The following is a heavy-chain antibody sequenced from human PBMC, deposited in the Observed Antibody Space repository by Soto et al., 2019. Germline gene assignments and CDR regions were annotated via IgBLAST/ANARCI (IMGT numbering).Heavy chain of an antibody. D-gene: IGHD2-2*01. CDR3: ARNWNLALVPAAYFDS. Sequence: KPSETLSLTCTVSNDSVLTSIYYWAWIRQPPGKGLEWIGTIYYTGTTYYNPSLQSRVTISIDTSKNQFSLNLNPVTAADTAVYYCARNWNLALVPAAYFDSWGQGAMVTVSS. CDR2: IYYTGTT. CDR1: NDSVLTSIYY. J-gene: IGHJ4*02. V-gene: IGHV4-39*01.